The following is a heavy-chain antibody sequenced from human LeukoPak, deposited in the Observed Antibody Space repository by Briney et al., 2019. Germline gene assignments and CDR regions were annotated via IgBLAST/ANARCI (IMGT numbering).Heavy chain of an antibody. D-gene: IGHD3-16*01. V-gene: IGHV3-23*01. CDR1: GFTFSSYA. Sequence: PGGSLRLSCKASGFTFSSYAMSWVRQAPGKGLEWVSGIIDSGDITYYANSVKGRFTISRDNSKNTLYLQMNSLRAEDTAMYYCAKLGGQEVYNYYVGVWGKGTTVAVSS. CDR2: IIDSGDIT. CDR3: AKLGGQEVYNYYVGV. J-gene: IGHJ6*03.